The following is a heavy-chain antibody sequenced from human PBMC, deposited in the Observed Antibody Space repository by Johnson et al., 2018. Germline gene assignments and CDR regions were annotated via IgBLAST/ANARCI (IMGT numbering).Heavy chain of an antibody. Sequence: VQLVESGGGVVQPGRSLRLSCAASGFIFRHYAIHWVRQDPVKGLEWVAVILDDGRHEYYADSVKGRFTISRDSSKNTLYLQMDSLRTEDTAIYYCARDAKFPGGISGSLACWGRGTLVTVAS. CDR1: GFIFRHYA. D-gene: IGHD2-21*01. CDR3: ARDAKFPGGISGSLAC. CDR2: ILDDGRHE. J-gene: IGHJ2*01. V-gene: IGHV3-30-3*01.